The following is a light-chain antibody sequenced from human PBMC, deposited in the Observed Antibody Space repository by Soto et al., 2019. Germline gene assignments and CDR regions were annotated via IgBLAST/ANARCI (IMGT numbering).Light chain of an antibody. CDR1: TSDVGIYNL. V-gene: IGLV2-14*02. J-gene: IGLJ1*01. CDR2: EDS. CDR3: SSYRSSTTFV. Sequence: QSALTQPASVSGSPGQSITISCPGTTSDVGIYNLVSWYQQHPGEAPKLMIYEDSKWPSGVSNRFSGSKSGNTASLTISGLQAEDEADYYCSSYRSSTTFVFGTGTKLTVL.